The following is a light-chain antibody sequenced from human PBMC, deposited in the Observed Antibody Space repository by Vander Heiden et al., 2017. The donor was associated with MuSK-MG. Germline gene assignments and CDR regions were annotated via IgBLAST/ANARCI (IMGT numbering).Light chain of an antibody. CDR2: RGT. CDR3: NCRDSGGDNIA. CDR1: RLTKYL. V-gene: IGLV3-19*01. Sequence: SSELTQDPAVSVALGHTARITCRGDRLTKYLPSWYQQKPGQAPLLVMYRGTNRPSGIPDRFSGSTSGDTASLTITGAQAEDEADYYCNCRDSGGDNIAFGAGTKVTVL. J-gene: IGLJ2*01.